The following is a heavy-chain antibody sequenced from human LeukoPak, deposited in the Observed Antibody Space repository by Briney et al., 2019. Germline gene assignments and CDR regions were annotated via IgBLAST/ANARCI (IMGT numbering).Heavy chain of an antibody. D-gene: IGHD4-23*01. CDR1: EFTLSIYG. CDR2: ISSSSTYM. Sequence: GGSLRLSCAASEFTLSIYGMNWVRQAPGKGLEWVSSISSSSTYMYYADSVKGRFTISRDNAKNSLYLQMNSLRPEDTAVYYCARAGGTSPSRMLGKIDYWGQGILVTVSS. J-gene: IGHJ4*02. CDR3: ARAGGTSPSRMLGKIDY. V-gene: IGHV3-21*01.